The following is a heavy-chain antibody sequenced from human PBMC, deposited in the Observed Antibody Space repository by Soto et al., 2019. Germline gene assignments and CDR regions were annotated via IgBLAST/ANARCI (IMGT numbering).Heavy chain of an antibody. V-gene: IGHV1-2*04. CDR1: GYTFTDYY. J-gene: IGHJ3*01. Sequence: QVQLVQSGAEVKKPGASVKVSCKASGYTFTDYYMHWVRQAPGQGLEWMGWINPNSGGTNYAQKFQGWVTMTRDTSINTAYMELSRLKSDDAAVYYCARDGTGWDAFDVWGQGTMVTVSS. CDR3: ARDGTGWDAFDV. CDR2: INPNSGGT.